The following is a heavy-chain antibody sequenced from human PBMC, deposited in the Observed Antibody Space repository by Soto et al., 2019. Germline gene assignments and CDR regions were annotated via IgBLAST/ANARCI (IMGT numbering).Heavy chain of an antibody. V-gene: IGHV3-11*06. J-gene: IGHJ4*02. CDR3: ARSRPHSIAAADY. CDR1: GFTFSDYY. D-gene: IGHD6-13*01. Sequence: GGSLRLSCAASGFTFSDYYMSWIRQAPGKGLEWVSYISSSSSYTNYADSVKGRFTISRDNAKNSLYLQMNSLRAEDTAVYYCARSRPHSIAAADYWGQGTLVTVSS. CDR2: ISSSSSYT.